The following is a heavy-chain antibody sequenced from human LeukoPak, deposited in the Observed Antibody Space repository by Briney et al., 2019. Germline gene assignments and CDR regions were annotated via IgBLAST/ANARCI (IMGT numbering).Heavy chain of an antibody. V-gene: IGHV1-2*06. CDR2: INPNSGGT. CDR3: ARGVVGGGDFDY. Sequence: ASVKVSCKASGYTFTCYYMHWVRQAPGQGREWMGRINPNSGGTNYAQKFQGRVTMPRDPSISTAYMELSRLRSDDTAVYYCARGVVGGGDFDYWGQGTLVTVSS. CDR1: GYTFTCYY. J-gene: IGHJ4*02. D-gene: IGHD1-26*01.